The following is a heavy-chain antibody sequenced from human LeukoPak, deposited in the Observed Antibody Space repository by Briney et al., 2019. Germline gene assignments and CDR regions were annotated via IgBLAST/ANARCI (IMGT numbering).Heavy chain of an antibody. CDR1: GFTFDDYA. Sequence: GGSLRLSCAASGFTFDDYAMHWVRQAPGKGLEWVSGISWNSGSIGYADSVKGRSTISRDNAKNSLYLQMNSLRAEDTALYYCAKATSVGATADAFDIWGQGTMVTVSS. V-gene: IGHV3-9*01. CDR3: AKATSVGATADAFDI. J-gene: IGHJ3*02. D-gene: IGHD1-26*01. CDR2: ISWNSGSI.